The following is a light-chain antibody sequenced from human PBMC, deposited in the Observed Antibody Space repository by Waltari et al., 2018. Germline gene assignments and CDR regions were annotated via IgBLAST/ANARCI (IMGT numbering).Light chain of an antibody. CDR1: QSVRSN. CDR2: GAS. Sequence: EIAITQSPSTLSVSPGDRAPLSCRASQSVRSNLAWYQQKPGQAPRLLIYGASTRATFIPDRFSGSGSGTEFTLTISSLQSEDFAVYYCQQYNNWLITFGQGTRLEIK. J-gene: IGKJ5*01. CDR3: QQYNNWLIT. V-gene: IGKV3-15*01.